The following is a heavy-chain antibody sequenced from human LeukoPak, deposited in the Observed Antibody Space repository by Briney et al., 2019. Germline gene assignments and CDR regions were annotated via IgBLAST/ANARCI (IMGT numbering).Heavy chain of an antibody. D-gene: IGHD1-1*01. V-gene: IGHV1-2*02. Sequence: ASVKVSFKASAYTFTGYYMHWVRQAPGQGLEWMGWINPNSGGTNYAQKFQGRVTMTRDTSISTAYMELSRLRSDDTAVYYCARDYFWNDEEVAFDIWGQGTMVTVSS. CDR1: AYTFTGYY. CDR2: INPNSGGT. J-gene: IGHJ3*02. CDR3: ARDYFWNDEEVAFDI.